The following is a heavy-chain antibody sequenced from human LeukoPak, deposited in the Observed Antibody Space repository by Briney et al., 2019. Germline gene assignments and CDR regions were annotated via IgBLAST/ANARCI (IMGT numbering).Heavy chain of an antibody. CDR2: IYENGGTT. V-gene: IGHV3-23*01. D-gene: IGHD2-21*01. CDR3: AKDFRIGYSAHFDY. J-gene: IGHJ4*02. Sequence: GGSLRLSCAASGFTFSSYGMHWVRQAPEKGLEFVSGIYENGGTTYYADSVKGRFSISRDNSKNTLYLQMDSLRGEDTAVYYCAKDFRIGYSAHFDYWGQGALVTVSS. CDR1: GFTFSSYG.